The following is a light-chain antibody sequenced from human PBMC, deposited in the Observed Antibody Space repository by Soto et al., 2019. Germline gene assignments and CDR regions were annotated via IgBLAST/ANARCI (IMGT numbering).Light chain of an antibody. J-gene: IGKJ1*01. CDR2: LTA. CDR3: RHDLQIHWT. CDR1: QSLLHSNGYNY. V-gene: IGKV2-28*01. Sequence: DIVMTQSPLSLPVTPGEPASIACRSIQSLLHSNGYNYVEWYLHKPGQSPQILIYLTAKRASRVPDRFSGSGSGTEFTLKVSRVEAEYVGVYYCRHDLQIHWTFGQGTKVEIK.